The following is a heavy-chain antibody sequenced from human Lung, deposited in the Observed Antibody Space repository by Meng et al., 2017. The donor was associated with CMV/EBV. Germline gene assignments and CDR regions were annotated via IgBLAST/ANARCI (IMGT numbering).Heavy chain of an antibody. J-gene: IGHJ4*02. CDR1: GGSISSSSYY. V-gene: IGHV4-39*07. D-gene: IGHD5-24*01. Sequence: QLDLPGSGPGRGPPSESLSLTCSVSGGSISSSSYYWGWIRQSPGKGLEWIGSIYFSGNTYYNPSLKSRVTMSVGTAQNKFSLTLRSVTAADTAVYYCVTETGYNYDNWGQGALVTVSS. CDR3: VTETGYNYDN. CDR2: IYFSGNT.